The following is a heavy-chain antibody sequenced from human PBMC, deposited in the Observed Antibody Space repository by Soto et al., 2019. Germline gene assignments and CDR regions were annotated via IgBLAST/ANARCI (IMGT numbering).Heavy chain of an antibody. V-gene: IGHV3-48*01. D-gene: IGHD3-10*01. J-gene: IGHJ5*02. Sequence: GGSLRLSCAASGFTFSSYSMNWVRQAPGKGLEWVSYISSSSTIYYADSVKGRFTISRDNAKNSLYLQMNSLRAEDTAVYYCARDADGSGSYYENWFDPWGQGTLVTVSS. CDR1: GFTFSSYS. CDR3: ARDADGSGSYYENWFDP. CDR2: ISSSSTI.